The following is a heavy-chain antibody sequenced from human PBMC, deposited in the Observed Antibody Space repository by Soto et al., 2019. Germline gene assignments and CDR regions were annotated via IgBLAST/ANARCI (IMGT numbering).Heavy chain of an antibody. CDR3: AKVTVVVTAILGYFDY. V-gene: IGHV3-23*01. J-gene: IGHJ4*02. Sequence: VQLLESGGGLVQPGGSLRLSCAASGFTFSSYAMSWVRQAPGKGLEWVSAISGSGGSTYYADSVKGRFTISRDNSKNTLYLQMNSLRAEDTAVYYCAKVTVVVTAILGYFDYWGQGTLVTVSS. CDR1: GFTFSSYA. D-gene: IGHD2-21*02. CDR2: ISGSGGST.